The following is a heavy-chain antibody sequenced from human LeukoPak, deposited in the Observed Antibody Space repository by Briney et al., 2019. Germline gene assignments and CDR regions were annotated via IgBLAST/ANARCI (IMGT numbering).Heavy chain of an antibody. CDR2: ISYDGSNK. J-gene: IGHJ4*02. V-gene: IGHV3-30*01. CDR3: ARGELRTETTTTH. Sequence: GGSLRLSCAASGFTFSSYAMHWVRPAPGKGLEWVAVISYDGSNKYYADSVKGRFTISRDNSKNTLYLQMNSLRAEDTAVYYCARGELRTETTTTHWGQGTLVTVSS. CDR1: GFTFSSYA. D-gene: IGHD1-7*01.